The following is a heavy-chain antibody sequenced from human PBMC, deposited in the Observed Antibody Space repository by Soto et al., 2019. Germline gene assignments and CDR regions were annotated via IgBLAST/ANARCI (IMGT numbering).Heavy chain of an antibody. J-gene: IGHJ4*02. Sequence: EVQLVESGGGLVQPGGSLRLSCAASGFTFSSYSMNWVRQAPGKGLEWVSRINSDGSSTSYADSVKGRFTISRDNAKNTLYLQMNSLRAEDTAVYYCAREGPMTTVDYWGQGTLVTVSS. CDR2: INSDGSST. CDR1: GFTFSSYS. V-gene: IGHV3-74*01. CDR3: AREGPMTTVDY. D-gene: IGHD4-17*01.